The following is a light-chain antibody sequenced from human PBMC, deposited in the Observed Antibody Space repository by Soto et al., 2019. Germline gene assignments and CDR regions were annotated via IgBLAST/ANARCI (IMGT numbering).Light chain of an antibody. J-gene: IGLJ1*01. CDR2: EVS. Sequence: QSVLAQHASVSGSPGQSITISCTGTSSDVGAYDYVSWYQHHPGKAPKLMIHEVSDRPSGISNRFSGSKSGDTASLTISGLQAEDEADYYCSSYTSATTYVFGTGTKVTVL. CDR3: SSYTSATTYV. V-gene: IGLV2-14*01. CDR1: SSDVGAYDY.